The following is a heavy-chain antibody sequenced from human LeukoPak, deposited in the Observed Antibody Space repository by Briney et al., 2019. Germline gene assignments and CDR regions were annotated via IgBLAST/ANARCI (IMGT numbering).Heavy chain of an antibody. CDR2: IIPIFGTV. CDR3: ARVPHHIVGACFDY. V-gene: IGHV1-69*01. D-gene: IGHD1-26*01. CDR1: GGTFSSYA. J-gene: IGHJ4*02. Sequence: SVKVSCKASGGTFSSYAISWVRQAPGQGLEWMGGIIPIFGTVNYAQKFQGRVTITADESTSTAYMELSSLRSEDTAVYYCARVPHHIVGACFDYWGQGTLVTVSS.